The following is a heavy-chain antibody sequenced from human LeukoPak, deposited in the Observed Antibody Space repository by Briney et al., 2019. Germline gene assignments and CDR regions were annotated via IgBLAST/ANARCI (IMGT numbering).Heavy chain of an antibody. J-gene: IGHJ4*02. D-gene: IGHD3-10*01. CDR3: ANSEFYVSGKYAGLDN. V-gene: IGHV3-23*01. CDR2: IGDDT. CDR1: GLTFSTYV. Sequence: GGSLRLSCAASGLTFSTYVMNWARQAPGKGLEWVSTIGDDTYYADSVKGRITVSRDNSRNTLYLQMNFLGVEDTAVYYCANSEFYVSGKYAGLDNWGQGTLLTVSS.